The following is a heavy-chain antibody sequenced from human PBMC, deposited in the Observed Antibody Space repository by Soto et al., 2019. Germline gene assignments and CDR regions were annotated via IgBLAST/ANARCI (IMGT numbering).Heavy chain of an antibody. D-gene: IGHD2-21*02. Sequence: ASVKVSCKTSGYPFTDYFIHWVRQAPGQGLEWMVIISLYHHSTSYAQKFQGRLTVTADTSTTTVYMDLSSLTSEDSAVYWCARELYSCGGDCPYYMDYWGQGTLVTVSS. CDR2: ISLYHHST. CDR1: GYPFTDYF. J-gene: IGHJ4*02. CDR3: ARELYSCGGDCPYYMDY. V-gene: IGHV1-46*01.